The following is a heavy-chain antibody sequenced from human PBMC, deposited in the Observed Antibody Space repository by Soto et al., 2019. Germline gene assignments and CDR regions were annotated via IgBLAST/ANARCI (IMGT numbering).Heavy chain of an antibody. CDR2: IIPIFGTA. Sequence: QVQLVQSGAEVKKPGSSVKVSCKASGGTFSSYAISWVRQAPGQGLEWMGGIIPIFGTANYEQKFQGRVTMTADESTSTAYMELSSLRSEDTVVYYCARDGITIFGVVIMGYYGMDVWGQGTTVTVSS. CDR1: GGTFSSYA. D-gene: IGHD3-3*01. J-gene: IGHJ6*02. CDR3: ARDGITIFGVVIMGYYGMDV. V-gene: IGHV1-69*01.